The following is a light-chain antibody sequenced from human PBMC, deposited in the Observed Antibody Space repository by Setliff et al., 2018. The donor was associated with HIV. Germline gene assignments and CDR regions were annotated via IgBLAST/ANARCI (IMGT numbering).Light chain of an antibody. Sequence: QSVLTQPPSASGTPGQRVTISCSGSSSNIGSNTVNWYQQLPGTAPKLLIYGNNQRPSGVPVRFSGSKSGTSASLAISGLQSEDEADYYCAAWDDSLNSVLFGGGT. CDR3: AAWDDSLNSVL. CDR2: GNN. CDR1: SSNIGSNT. J-gene: IGLJ2*01. V-gene: IGLV1-44*01.